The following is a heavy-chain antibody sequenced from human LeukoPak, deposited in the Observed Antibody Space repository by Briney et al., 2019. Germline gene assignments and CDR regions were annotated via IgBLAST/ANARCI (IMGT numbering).Heavy chain of an antibody. Sequence: SETLSLTCTVSGGSISSSSYYWGWIRQPPGKGLEWIGEINHSGSTNYNPSLKSRVTISVDTSKNQFSLKLSSVTAADTAVYYCARATYGDYALDYWGQETLVTVSS. CDR2: INHSGST. D-gene: IGHD4-17*01. V-gene: IGHV4-39*07. J-gene: IGHJ4*02. CDR3: ARATYGDYALDY. CDR1: GGSISSSSYY.